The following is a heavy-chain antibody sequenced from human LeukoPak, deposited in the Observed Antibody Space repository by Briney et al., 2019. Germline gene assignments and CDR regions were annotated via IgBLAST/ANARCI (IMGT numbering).Heavy chain of an antibody. D-gene: IGHD4-17*01. CDR3: AEGTVTTFDY. CDR1: GGSISTSNYY. CDR2: IFYSGST. J-gene: IGHJ4*02. Sequence: SETLSLTCTVSGGSISTSNYYWGWIRQPPGKGLEWIGNIFYSGSTYYNPSLKSRVTISVDTSKNQFSLKLSSVTAADTAVYYCAEGTVTTFDYWGQGTLVTVSS. V-gene: IGHV4-39*01.